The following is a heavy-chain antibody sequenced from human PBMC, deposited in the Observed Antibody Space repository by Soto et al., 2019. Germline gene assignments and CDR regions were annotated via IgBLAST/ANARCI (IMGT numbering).Heavy chain of an antibody. Sequence: GSLRLSCAASGFTFSSYAMSWVRQAPGKGLEWVSAISGSGGSTYYADSVKGRFTISRDNSKNTLYLQMNSLRAEDTAVYYCATAEWYYYDSSGYQKVQNGMDVWGQGTTVTVSS. CDR3: ATAEWYYYDSSGYQKVQNGMDV. CDR1: GFTFSSYA. D-gene: IGHD3-22*01. V-gene: IGHV3-23*01. J-gene: IGHJ6*02. CDR2: ISGSGGST.